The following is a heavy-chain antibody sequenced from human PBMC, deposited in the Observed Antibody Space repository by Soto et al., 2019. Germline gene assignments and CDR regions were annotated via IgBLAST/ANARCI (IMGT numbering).Heavy chain of an antibody. CDR1: GGIFSTYA. CDR3: ARDRYDCGSGKYYIRIDF. J-gene: IGHJ4*02. V-gene: IGHV1-69*01. Sequence: QVQLVQSGAEVKKPGSSVKVSCKASGGIFSTYAISWLRQAPGQGLEWMGGIIPIFGTPNYAQRFQGRVTITADESTSTAYMEMSRLRSEDRAVYYCARDRYDCGSGKYYIRIDFWGQGTLVTVSS. D-gene: IGHD3-10*01. CDR2: IIPIFGTP.